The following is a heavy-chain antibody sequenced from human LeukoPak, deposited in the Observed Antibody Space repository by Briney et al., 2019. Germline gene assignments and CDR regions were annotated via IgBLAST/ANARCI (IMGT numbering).Heavy chain of an antibody. CDR3: AKDLKVHYYYGIDV. V-gene: IGHV3-30*18. Sequence: RGGSLRLSCVPSGFTFSSYGMRWVRQAPGKGLGWVADISYDGSSKCYADTVKGRFTISRDNSKNTLHLQMNSLRAEDPAVYYCAKDLKVHYYYGIDVWGQGTTVTVSS. CDR1: GFTFSSYG. J-gene: IGHJ6*02. CDR2: ISYDGSSK.